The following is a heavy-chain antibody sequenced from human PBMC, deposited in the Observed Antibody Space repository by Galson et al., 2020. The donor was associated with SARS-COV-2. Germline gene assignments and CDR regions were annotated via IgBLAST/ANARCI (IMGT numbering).Heavy chain of an antibody. D-gene: IGHD6-19*01. CDR2: IYYSGST. CDR3: ARGVGAVADGMDV. Sequence: SQTLSLTCTVPGGSIRSYYWSWIRQPPGKGLAWIGYIYYSGSTNYNPTLKSRATIQVDTSKNQFSLKLSSVTAADTAVYYCARGVGAVADGMDVWGQGTTVTVSS. V-gene: IGHV4-59*01. CDR1: GGSIRSYY. J-gene: IGHJ6*02.